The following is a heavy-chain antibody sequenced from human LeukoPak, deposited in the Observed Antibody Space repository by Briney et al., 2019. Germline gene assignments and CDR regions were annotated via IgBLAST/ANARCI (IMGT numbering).Heavy chain of an antibody. V-gene: IGHV3-23*01. CDR1: GFTFSSYA. CDR3: AKGIQRVQLWTLFDY. Sequence: GGSLRLSCAASGFTFSSYAMSWVRQAPGKGLEWVSAISGSGGSTYYADSVKGRFTISRDNSKNTLYLQMNSLRAEDTAVYYCAKGIQRVQLWTLFDYWGQGTLVTVSS. CDR2: ISGSGGST. D-gene: IGHD5-18*01. J-gene: IGHJ4*02.